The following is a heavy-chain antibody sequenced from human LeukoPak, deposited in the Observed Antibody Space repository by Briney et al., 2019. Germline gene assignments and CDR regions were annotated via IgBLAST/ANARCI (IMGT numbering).Heavy chain of an antibody. D-gene: IGHD3-3*01. Sequence: GESLKISCRVSGYAFASYWIGWVRQVPGKGLEWMGIIYPADSETKSSPSFQGQVTFSADKSINNAYLQWSSLKASDTAMYYCARFEVNYEDNRSFYYFDYWGQGTLVTVSS. V-gene: IGHV5-51*01. CDR1: GYAFASYW. J-gene: IGHJ4*02. CDR2: IYPADSET. CDR3: ARFEVNYEDNRSFYYFDY.